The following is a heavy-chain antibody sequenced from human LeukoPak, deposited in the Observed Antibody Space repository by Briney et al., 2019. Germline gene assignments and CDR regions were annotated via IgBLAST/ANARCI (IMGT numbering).Heavy chain of an antibody. J-gene: IGHJ6*03. V-gene: IGHV3-21*04. D-gene: IGHD1-1*01. CDR1: GFTFDDYG. CDR3: ARVPSWKGYMDV. CDR2: ISSSSSYI. Sequence: GGSLRLSCAASGFTFDDYGMSWVRQAPGKGLEWVSSISSSSSYIYYADSVKGRFSISRDNAKNSLYLQMSSLRPEDTAVYYCARVPSWKGYMDVWGKGTTVTVSS.